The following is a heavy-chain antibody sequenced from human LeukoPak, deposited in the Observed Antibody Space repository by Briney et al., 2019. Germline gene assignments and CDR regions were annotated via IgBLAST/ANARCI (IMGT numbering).Heavy chain of an antibody. CDR1: GYTFTDYY. J-gene: IGHJ4*02. CDR3: ARRYYDSSGYYSPLNY. D-gene: IGHD3-22*01. CDR2: INPNSGGT. V-gene: IGHV1-2*06. Sequence: ASVKVFCKASGYTFTDYYIHWVRQAPGQGLEWMGRINPNSGGTNNAQKFTGRVTMTRDTSISTAYMELSRLRSDDTAVYYCARRYYDSSGYYSPLNYWGQGALVTVSS.